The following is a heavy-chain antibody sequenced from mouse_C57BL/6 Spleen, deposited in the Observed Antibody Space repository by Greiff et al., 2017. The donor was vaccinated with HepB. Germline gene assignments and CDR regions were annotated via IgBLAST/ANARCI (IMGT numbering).Heavy chain of an antibody. CDR2: INPNNGGT. J-gene: IGHJ4*01. Sequence: EVQLQQSGPELVKPGASVKISCKASGYTFTDYYMNWVKQSHGKSLEWIGDINPNNGGTSYNQKFKGKATLTVDKSSSTAYMELRSLTSEDSAVYYCALSYYHYAMDYWGQGTSVTVSS. CDR1: GYTFTDYY. CDR3: ALSYYHYAMDY. V-gene: IGHV1-26*01. D-gene: IGHD1-1*01.